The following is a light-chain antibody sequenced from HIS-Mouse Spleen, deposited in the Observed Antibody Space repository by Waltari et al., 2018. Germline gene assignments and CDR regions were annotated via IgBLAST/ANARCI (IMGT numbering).Light chain of an antibody. J-gene: IGLJ2*01. V-gene: IGLV3-21*01. CDR3: YSTDSSGNHRV. CDR2: DDS. Sequence: SYVLTQPPSVSAAPGKTARITGWGNDIGNKRVHWYQQKPGQAPVLVVYDDSDRPSGIPERFSGSNSGTMATLTISGAQVEDEADYYCYSTDSSGNHRVFGGGTKLTVL. CDR1: DIGNKR.